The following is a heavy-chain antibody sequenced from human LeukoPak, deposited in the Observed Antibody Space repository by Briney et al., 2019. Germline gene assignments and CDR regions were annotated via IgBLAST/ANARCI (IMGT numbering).Heavy chain of an antibody. Sequence: PSETLSLTCAVYGGSFSGYYWSWIRQPPGKGLEWIGEINHSGSTNYNPSLKSRVTISVDTSKNQFSLKLSSVTAADTAVYYCARFLGFSKYYHYGMDVWGQGTTVTVSS. D-gene: IGHD6-13*01. V-gene: IGHV4-34*01. CDR2: INHSGST. CDR1: GGSFSGYY. CDR3: ARFLGFSKYYHYGMDV. J-gene: IGHJ6*02.